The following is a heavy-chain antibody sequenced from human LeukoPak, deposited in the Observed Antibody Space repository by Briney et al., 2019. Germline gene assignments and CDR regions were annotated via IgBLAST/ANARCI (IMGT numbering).Heavy chain of an antibody. V-gene: IGHV3-48*03. CDR2: ISSSGSTI. J-gene: IGHJ6*04. CDR3: AELGITMIGGV. D-gene: IGHD3-10*02. CDR1: GFTFSSYA. Sequence: PGGSLRLSCSASGFTFSSYAMSWVRQAPGKGLEWVSYISSSGSTIYYADSVKGRFTISRDNAKNSLYLQMNSLRAEDTAVYYCAELGITMIGGVWGKGTTVTISS.